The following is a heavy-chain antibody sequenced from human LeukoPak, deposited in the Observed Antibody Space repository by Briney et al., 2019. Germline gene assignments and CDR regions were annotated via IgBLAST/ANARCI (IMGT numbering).Heavy chain of an antibody. J-gene: IGHJ4*02. D-gene: IGHD1-26*01. CDR2: IYTSGST. CDR3: ARAIEVGAMTPFDY. V-gene: IGHV4-4*07. Sequence: SETLSLTCTVSGGSISSYYWSWIRQPAGKGVEWIGRIYTSGSTTYNPSLKSRVTMSVDTSKNQFSLKLRSVTAADTAVYYCARAIEVGAMTPFDYWGQGTLVTVSS. CDR1: GGSISSYY.